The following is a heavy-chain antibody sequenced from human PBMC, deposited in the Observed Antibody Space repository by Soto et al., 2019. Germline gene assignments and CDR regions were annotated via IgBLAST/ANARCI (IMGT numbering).Heavy chain of an antibody. V-gene: IGHV3-30*03. CDR1: GFTFSSYG. CDR3: SFLIDAFDI. Sequence: GGSLRLSCAASGFTFSSYGMHWVRQAPGKGLEWVAVISYDGSNKYYADSVKGRFTISRDNSKNTLYLQMNSLRAEDTAVYYCSFLIDAFDIWGQGTMVTVSS. J-gene: IGHJ3*02. CDR2: ISYDGSNK.